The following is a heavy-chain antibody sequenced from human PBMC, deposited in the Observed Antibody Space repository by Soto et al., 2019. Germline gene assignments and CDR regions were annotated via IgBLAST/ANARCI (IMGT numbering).Heavy chain of an antibody. CDR3: ARDLGEMATIGNLFDP. CDR2: INPSGGST. V-gene: IGHV1-46*01. Sequence: ASVKVSCKASGYTFTSYYMHWVRQAPGQGLEWMGIINPSGGSTSYAQKFQGRVTMTRDTSTSTVYMELSSLRSEDTAVYYCARDLGEMATIGNLFDPWGQGTLVTVSS. J-gene: IGHJ5*02. D-gene: IGHD5-12*01. CDR1: GYTFTSYY.